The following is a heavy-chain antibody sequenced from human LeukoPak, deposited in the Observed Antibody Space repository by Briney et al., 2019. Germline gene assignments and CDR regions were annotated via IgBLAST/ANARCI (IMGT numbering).Heavy chain of an antibody. V-gene: IGHV3-33*01. D-gene: IGHD6-13*01. CDR3: ARDPLYSSSWYPDAFGI. CDR2: IWYDGSNK. CDR1: GFTFSSYG. J-gene: IGHJ3*02. Sequence: PGGSLRLSCAASGFTFSSYGMHWVRQAPGKGLEWVAVIWYDGSNKYYADSVKGRFTISRDNSKNTLYLQMNSLRAEDTAVYYCARDPLYSSSWYPDAFGIWGQGTMVTVSS.